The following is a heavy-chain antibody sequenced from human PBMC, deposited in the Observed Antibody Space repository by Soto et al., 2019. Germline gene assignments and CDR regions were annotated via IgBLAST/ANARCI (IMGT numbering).Heavy chain of an antibody. CDR2: INPNSGGT. V-gene: IGHV1-2*04. CDR1: GYTFTGYY. CDR3: ARDLLAREGGFDY. Sequence: QVQLVQSGAEVKKPGASVKVSCKASGYTFTGYYMHWVRQAPGQGLEWMGWINPNSGGTNYAQKFQGWVTMTRDTSIITAYMELSRLRSDDTAVYYCARDLLAREGGFDYWGQGTLVTVSS. J-gene: IGHJ4*02. D-gene: IGHD3-3*02.